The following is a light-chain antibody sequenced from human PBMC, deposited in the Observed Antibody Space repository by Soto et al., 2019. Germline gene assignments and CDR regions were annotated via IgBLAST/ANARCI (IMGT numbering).Light chain of an antibody. J-gene: IGLJ2*01. Sequence: QPVLTQPPSASGTLGQRVTISCSGSSSNIGSYTVYWYQQFPGTAPKLLIYGNNQRPSGVPDRFSGSKSGTSASLAISGLQSEDEADYYCAAWDDSLNGVVFGGGTKLTVL. CDR2: GNN. CDR1: SSNIGSYT. V-gene: IGLV1-44*01. CDR3: AAWDDSLNGVV.